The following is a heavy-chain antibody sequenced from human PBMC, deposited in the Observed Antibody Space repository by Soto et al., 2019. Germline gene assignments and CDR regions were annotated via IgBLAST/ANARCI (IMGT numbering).Heavy chain of an antibody. J-gene: IGHJ5*02. CDR1: GYSFTSNW. D-gene: IGHD1-7*01. CDR3: ARRSYNWNYRRGFDP. Sequence: RGESLKISCKGSGYSFTSNWIGWVRQMPGKGLEWMGIIYPGDSDTRYSPSFQGQVTISADKSISTAYLQWSSLKASDTAMYYCARRSYNWNYRRGFDPWGQGTLVTVSS. V-gene: IGHV5-51*01. CDR2: IYPGDSDT.